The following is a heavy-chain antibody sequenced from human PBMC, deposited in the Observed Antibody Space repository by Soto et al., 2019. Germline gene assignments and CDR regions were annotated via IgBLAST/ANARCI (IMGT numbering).Heavy chain of an antibody. Sequence: SETLSLTCTVSGGSISSYYWXXIRXXXGXGLEWIGYIYYSGSTNYNPSLKSRVTISVDTSKNQFSLKLSSVTAADTAVYYCARGKVGYDYYYYYYMDVWGKGTTVTVSS. CDR1: GGSISSYY. J-gene: IGHJ6*03. CDR3: ARGKVGYDYYYYYYMDV. D-gene: IGHD5-12*01. CDR2: IYYSGST. V-gene: IGHV4-59*01.